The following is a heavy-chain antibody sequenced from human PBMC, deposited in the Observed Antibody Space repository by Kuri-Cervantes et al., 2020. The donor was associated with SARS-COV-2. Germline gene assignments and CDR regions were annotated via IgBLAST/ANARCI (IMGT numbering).Heavy chain of an antibody. CDR1: GFTFDDYA. Sequence: GGSLRLSCAASGFTFDDYAMHWVRQPPGKGLEWVSGISWNSNNIDYMDSVKGRFTISRDNAKNSLFLQMNSLRAEDTAVYYCAREAVAGPTHYYYYYMDVWGKGTTVTVSS. D-gene: IGHD6-19*01. J-gene: IGHJ6*03. CDR3: AREAVAGPTHYYYYYMDV. V-gene: IGHV3-9*01. CDR2: ISWNSNNI.